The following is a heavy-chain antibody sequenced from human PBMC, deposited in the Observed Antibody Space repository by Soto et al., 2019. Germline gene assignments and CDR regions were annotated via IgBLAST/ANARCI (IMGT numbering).Heavy chain of an antibody. CDR2: IIPIFGTA. J-gene: IGHJ5*02. D-gene: IGHD2-15*01. V-gene: IGHV1-69*06. Sequence: QVPLVQSGAEVKKPGSSVKVSCKASGGTFTSYAITWVRQAPGQGLEWMGGIIPIFGTAKYAQKFQGRVTINADKITSTSYMELSSLRPDDTAVYYCGRAMAVAPEGWLDPWGQGTLVTVSS. CDR1: GGTFTSYA. CDR3: GRAMAVAPEGWLDP.